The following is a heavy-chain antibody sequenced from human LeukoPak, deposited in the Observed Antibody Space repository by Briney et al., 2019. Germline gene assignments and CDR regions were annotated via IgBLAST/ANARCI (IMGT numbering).Heavy chain of an antibody. CDR1: GFTFLSHT. D-gene: IGHD3-10*01. Sequence: GGSLRLSCKASGFTFLSHTMNWVRQAPGKGLEWVSVIYSGGSTYYADSVKGRFTISRDNSKNTLYLQMNSLRAEDTAVYYCARGTYGSGSFYYFDYWGQGTLVTVSS. CDR3: ARGTYGSGSFYYFDY. V-gene: IGHV3-53*01. J-gene: IGHJ4*02. CDR2: IYSGGST.